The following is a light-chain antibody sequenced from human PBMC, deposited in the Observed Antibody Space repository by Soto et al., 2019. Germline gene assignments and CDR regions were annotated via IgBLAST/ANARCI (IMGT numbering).Light chain of an antibody. CDR3: QSYDSSLSGSV. CDR1: SSNIGAGYD. Sequence: QSALTQPPSVSGAPGQRVTISCTGSSSNIGAGYDVHWYQQLPGTAPKLLIYGNSNRPSGVPDRFSGSESGTSASLAITGLQAEDEADYYCQSYDSSLSGSVFGTGTKLTVL. J-gene: IGLJ1*01. CDR2: GNS. V-gene: IGLV1-40*01.